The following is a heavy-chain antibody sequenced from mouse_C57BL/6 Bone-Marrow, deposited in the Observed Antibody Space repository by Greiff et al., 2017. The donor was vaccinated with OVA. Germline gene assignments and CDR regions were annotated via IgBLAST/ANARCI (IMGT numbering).Heavy chain of an antibody. Sequence: LQESGAELARPGASVKLSCKASGYTFTSYGISWVKQRTGQGLEWIGEIYPRSGNTYYNEKFKGKATLTADKSSSTAYMELRSLTSEDSAVYFCARDYGSSYDAMDYWGQGTSVTVSS. J-gene: IGHJ4*01. V-gene: IGHV1-81*01. D-gene: IGHD1-1*01. CDR2: IYPRSGNT. CDR3: ARDYGSSYDAMDY. CDR1: GYTFTSYG.